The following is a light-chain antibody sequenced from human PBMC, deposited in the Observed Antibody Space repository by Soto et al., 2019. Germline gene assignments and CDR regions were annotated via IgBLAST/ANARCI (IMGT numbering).Light chain of an antibody. CDR2: AAS. J-gene: IGKJ1*01. CDR1: QIISTY. CDR3: QQTYSAPPT. V-gene: IGKV1-39*01. Sequence: DIQMTQSPSSLSASVGDRVTITCRASQIISTYLNWYQQRAGLAPRLLIYAASSLQSGVPPRFSGSGSGTDFTLTISSLQPEEFATYLCQQTYSAPPTFGQGTKVEIQ.